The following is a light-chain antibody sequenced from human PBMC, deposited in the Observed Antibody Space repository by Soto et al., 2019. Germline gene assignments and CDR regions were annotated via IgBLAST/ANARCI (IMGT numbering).Light chain of an antibody. J-gene: IGKJ2*01. CDR3: QQYGSSPPYT. Sequence: EIVLTQSPGTLSLSPGERATLSCRASQSVSSSYLAWYQHKPGQAPRLLIYGASSRATGNPDRFSGSGSGTDFTLTISRLEPEDVAVYYYCQQYGSSPPYTFGQGTKLEI. V-gene: IGKV3-20*01. CDR2: GAS. CDR1: QSVSSSY.